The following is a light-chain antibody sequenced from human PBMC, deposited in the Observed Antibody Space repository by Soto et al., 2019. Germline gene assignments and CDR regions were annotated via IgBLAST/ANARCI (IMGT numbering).Light chain of an antibody. CDR3: QRYYNAPFT. CDR2: AAS. J-gene: IGKJ4*01. V-gene: IGKV1-27*01. CDR1: QGIKNY. Sequence: DIQVTQHPSSLSASVGDRVTITCRASQGIKNYLAWYQQKPGKTPKLLIYAASTLESGIPPRFSGSGSGTDFTLTINNLQPGDVATYYCQRYYNAPFTFGGGTKVEIK.